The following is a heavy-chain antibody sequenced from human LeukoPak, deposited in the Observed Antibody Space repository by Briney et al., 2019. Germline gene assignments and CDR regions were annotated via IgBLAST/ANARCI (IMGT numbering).Heavy chain of an antibody. Sequence: GGSLRLSCAASGFTVNSNYMSWVRQAPGKGLEWVSVIYSGGSTYYADSVKGRFTISRDNSKNTLYLQMNSLRAEDTAVYYCARLEWELLGFDIWGQGTMVTVSS. CDR2: IYSGGST. J-gene: IGHJ3*02. CDR3: ARLEWELLGFDI. D-gene: IGHD1-26*01. V-gene: IGHV3-53*01. CDR1: GFTVNSNY.